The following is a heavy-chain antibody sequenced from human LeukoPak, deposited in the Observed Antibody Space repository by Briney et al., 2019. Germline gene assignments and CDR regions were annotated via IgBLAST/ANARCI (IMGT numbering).Heavy chain of an antibody. CDR1: GFTVSSNY. Sequence: GGSLRLSCAASGFTVSSNYMSWVRQAPGKGLEWASYISISSSTIYYGDSVKGRFTISRDNAKNSVYLQMNSLRDEDTAVYYCARELGYCSGTTCSVHYYGMDVWGQGTTVTVSS. V-gene: IGHV3-48*02. CDR2: ISISSSTI. CDR3: ARELGYCSGTTCSVHYYGMDV. D-gene: IGHD2-2*01. J-gene: IGHJ6*02.